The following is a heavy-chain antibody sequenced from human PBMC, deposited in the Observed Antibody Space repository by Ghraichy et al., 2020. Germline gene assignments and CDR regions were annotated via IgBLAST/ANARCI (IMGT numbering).Heavy chain of an antibody. CDR2: IYYSGST. D-gene: IGHD1-26*01. Sequence: SETLSLTCTVSGGSISSSSYYWGWIRQPPGKGLEWIGSIYYSGSTYYNPSLKSRVTISVDTSKNQFSLKLSSVTAADTAVYYCARTGYSGSYYVWWFDPWGQGTLVTVSS. CDR1: GGSISSSSYY. CDR3: ARTGYSGSYYVWWFDP. J-gene: IGHJ5*02. V-gene: IGHV4-39*01.